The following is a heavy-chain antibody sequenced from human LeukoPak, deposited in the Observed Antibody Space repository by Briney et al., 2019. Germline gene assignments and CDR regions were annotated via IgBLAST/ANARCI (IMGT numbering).Heavy chain of an antibody. CDR1: GYTFTSYY. CDR3: AGSIPLARDYYYYGMDV. D-gene: IGHD2-21*01. J-gene: IGHJ6*02. V-gene: IGHV1-46*01. Sequence: ASVKVSCKASGYTFTSYYMHWVRQAPGQGLEWMGIINPSGGSTSYAQKFQGRVTMTRDTSTSTVYMELSSLRSEDTAVYYCAGSIPLARDYYYYGMDVWAKGPRSPSP. CDR2: INPSGGST.